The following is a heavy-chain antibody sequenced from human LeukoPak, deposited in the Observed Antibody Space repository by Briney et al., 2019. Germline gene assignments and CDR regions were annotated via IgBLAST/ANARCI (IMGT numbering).Heavy chain of an antibody. J-gene: IGHJ1*01. D-gene: IGHD6-13*01. CDR3: ARAVGQQLIQH. CDR1: GYTFTSYY. CDR2: INPSGGST. V-gene: IGHV1-46*01. Sequence: ASVKVYCKASGYTFTSYYMHWVRQAPGQGLEWMGIINPSGGSTSYAQKFQGRVTMTRDTSTSTVYMELSSLRSEDTAVYYCARAVGQQLIQHWGQGTLVTVSS.